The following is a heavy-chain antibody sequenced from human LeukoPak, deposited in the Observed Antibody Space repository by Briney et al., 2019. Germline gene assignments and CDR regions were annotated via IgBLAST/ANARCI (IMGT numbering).Heavy chain of an antibody. Sequence: GGSLRLSCAASGFTFSSYAMSWVRQAPGKGLEWVSAISGSGGSTYYADSVKGRFTISRDNSKNTLYLQMNSLRAEDTAEYYCAKIAMLDYYDSSGHYYWGQYYFDYWGQGTLVTVSS. V-gene: IGHV3-23*01. CDR1: GFTFSSYA. J-gene: IGHJ4*02. D-gene: IGHD3-22*01. CDR2: ISGSGGST. CDR3: AKIAMLDYYDSSGHYYWGQYYFDY.